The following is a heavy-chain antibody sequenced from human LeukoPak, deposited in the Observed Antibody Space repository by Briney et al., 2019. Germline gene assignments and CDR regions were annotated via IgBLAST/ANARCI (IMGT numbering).Heavy chain of an antibody. CDR2: IASDGSST. V-gene: IGHV3-74*01. CDR1: GFTFSSYW. J-gene: IGHJ4*02. D-gene: IGHD4-23*01. CDR3: ARGRPHGNDY. Sequence: GGSLRLSCAASGFTFSSYWMNWVRQAPGKGLVWVSRIASDGSSTTYADSVKGRFSISRDNAKNTLYLQMSSLRVEDTAVYYCARGRPHGNDYWGQGTLVTVSS.